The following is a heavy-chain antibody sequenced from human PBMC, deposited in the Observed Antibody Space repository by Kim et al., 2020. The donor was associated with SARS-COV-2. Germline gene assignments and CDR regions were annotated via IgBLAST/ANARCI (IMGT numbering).Heavy chain of an antibody. V-gene: IGHV1-69*13. Sequence: SVKVSCKASGGTFSSYAISWVRQAPGQGLEWMGWIIPIFGTANYAQKFQGRVTITADESTSTAYMELSSLRSEDTAVYYCARDRGVYDSSGYYSAYDAFDIWGQGTMVTVSS. CDR3: ARDRGVYDSSGYYSAYDAFDI. D-gene: IGHD3-22*01. CDR2: IIPIFGTA. CDR1: GGTFSSYA. J-gene: IGHJ3*02.